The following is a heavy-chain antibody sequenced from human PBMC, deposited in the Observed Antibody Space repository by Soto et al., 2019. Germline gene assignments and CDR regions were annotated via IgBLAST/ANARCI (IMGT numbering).Heavy chain of an antibody. J-gene: IGHJ4*02. CDR2: ISSSSSYI. CDR1: GLTFSSYS. Sequence: GGSLRLSCAASGLTFSSYSMNWVRQAPGKGLEWVSSISSSSSYIYYADSVKGRFTISRDNAKNSLYLQMNSLRAEDTAVYYCARDQSFILTGLDYWGQGTLVTVSS. V-gene: IGHV3-21*01. CDR3: ARDQSFILTGLDY. D-gene: IGHD3-9*01.